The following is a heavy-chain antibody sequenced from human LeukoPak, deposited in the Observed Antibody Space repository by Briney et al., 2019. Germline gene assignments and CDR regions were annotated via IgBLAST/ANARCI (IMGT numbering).Heavy chain of an antibody. CDR2: IWYDGSNK. V-gene: IGHV3-33*01. CDR3: ARGSYYYDSSGYSDY. D-gene: IGHD3-22*01. CDR1: GFTFSSYG. Sequence: GRSLRLSCAASGFTFSSYGMHWVRQAPGKGLEWVAVIWYDGSNKYYADSVKGRFTISRDNSKNTLYLQMNSLRAEDTAVYYCARGSYYYDSSGYSDYWGQGTLVTVSS. J-gene: IGHJ4*02.